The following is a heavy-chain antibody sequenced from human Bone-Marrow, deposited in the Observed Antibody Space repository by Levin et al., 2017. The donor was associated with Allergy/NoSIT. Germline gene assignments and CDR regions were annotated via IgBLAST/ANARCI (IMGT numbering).Heavy chain of an antibody. J-gene: IGHJ6*03. CDR2: ISYDGDTK. V-gene: IGHV3-30*03. CDR1: GFTFRNYG. D-gene: IGHD5-12*01. CDR3: ARSGGYGDHLDYMGV. Sequence: GGSLRLSCVASGFTFRNYGMHWVRQAPGKGLESVAVISYDGDTKFYADSVEGRFTISRDNSKNTLYLQMNRLRADDTAVYYCARSGGYGDHLDYMGVWGKGTTVPVSS.